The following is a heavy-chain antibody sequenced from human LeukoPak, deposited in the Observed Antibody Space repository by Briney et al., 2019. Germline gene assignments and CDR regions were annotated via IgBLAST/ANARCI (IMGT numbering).Heavy chain of an antibody. J-gene: IGHJ3*01. V-gene: IGHV4-34*01. CDR1: GGSFSGYY. Sequence: PSETQSLTCAVYGGSFSGYYWSWIRQPPGKGLEWIGEINHSGSTNYNPSLKSRVTVSVDTSKNQFSLKLSSVTAADTAVYYCARGLTFRGGWYGAFDFWGQGTMVTVSS. D-gene: IGHD6-19*01. CDR2: INHSGST. CDR3: ARGLTFRGGWYGAFDF.